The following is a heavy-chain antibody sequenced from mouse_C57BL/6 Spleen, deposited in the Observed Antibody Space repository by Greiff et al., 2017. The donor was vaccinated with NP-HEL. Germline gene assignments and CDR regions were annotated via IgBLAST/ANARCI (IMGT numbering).Heavy chain of an antibody. V-gene: IGHV1-59*01. CDR2: IDPSDSYT. J-gene: IGHJ4*01. CDR1: GYTFTSYW. CDR3: ARGAPYYYAMDY. Sequence: LVRPGTSVKLSCKASGYTFTSYWMHWVKQRPGQGLEWIGVIDPSDSYTNYNQKFKGKATLTVDTSSSTAYMQLSSLTSEDSAVYYCARGAPYYYAMDYWGQGTSVTVSS.